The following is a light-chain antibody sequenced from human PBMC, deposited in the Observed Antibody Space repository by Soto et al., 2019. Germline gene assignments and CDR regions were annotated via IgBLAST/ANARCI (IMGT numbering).Light chain of an antibody. Sequence: QSLLTQPXSVSGSPGQSITVSCTGTNTDVGGYNYVSWYQHRPGKAPRLMIYEVRNRLSGVSNRFSGSKSGNTASLTISGLQSEDEADYYCTSYTPTGALVFGSGTKVSVL. CDR3: TSYTPTGALV. V-gene: IGLV2-14*01. CDR1: NTDVGGYNY. J-gene: IGLJ6*01. CDR2: EVR.